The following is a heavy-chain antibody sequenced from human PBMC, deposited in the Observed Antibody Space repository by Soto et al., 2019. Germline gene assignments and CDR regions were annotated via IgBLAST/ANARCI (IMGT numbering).Heavy chain of an antibody. D-gene: IGHD4-4*01. CDR1: GGAFSSYA. Sequence: SVKVSCKASGGAFSSYAISWVRQAPGQGLEWMGGIIPIFGTANYAQKFQGRVTITADKSTSTAYMELSSLRSEDTAVYYCASATVTVTTTGYYYYGMDVWGQGTTVTVSS. CDR2: IIPIFGTA. V-gene: IGHV1-69*06. CDR3: ASATVTVTTTGYYYYGMDV. J-gene: IGHJ6*02.